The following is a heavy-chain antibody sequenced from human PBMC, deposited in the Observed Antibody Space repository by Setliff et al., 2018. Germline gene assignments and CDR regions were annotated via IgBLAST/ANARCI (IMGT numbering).Heavy chain of an antibody. D-gene: IGHD4-4*01. Sequence: GGSLRLSCVTSGFAFTSYHMTWVRQAPGKGLEWVASVNSGVSADYTDSVKGRFTISRDNSRNTRYLQMKSLRAEDTGIYYCATSTIITYYFDYWGHGTLVTVSS. CDR2: VNSGVSA. CDR3: ATSTIITYYFDY. J-gene: IGHJ4*01. CDR1: GFAFTSYH. V-gene: IGHV3-23*01.